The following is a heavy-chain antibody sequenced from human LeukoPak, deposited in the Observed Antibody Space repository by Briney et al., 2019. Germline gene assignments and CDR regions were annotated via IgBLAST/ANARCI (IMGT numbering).Heavy chain of an antibody. CDR1: GGSVSSGSYY. J-gene: IGHJ5*02. V-gene: IGHV4-61*01. CDR3: ARDSGSYYNWFDP. Sequence: SETLSLTCTVSGGSVSSGSYYWSWIRQPPGKGLEWTGYIYYSGSTNYNPSLKSRVTISVDTSKNQFSLKLSSVTAADTAVYYCARDSGSYYNWFDPWGQGTLVTVSS. D-gene: IGHD1-26*01. CDR2: IYYSGST.